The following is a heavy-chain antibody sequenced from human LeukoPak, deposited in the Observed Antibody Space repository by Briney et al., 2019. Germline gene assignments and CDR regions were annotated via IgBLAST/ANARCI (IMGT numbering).Heavy chain of an antibody. D-gene: IGHD1-1*01. CDR3: ARGLQLAPCFFDY. CDR2: IYYSGST. CDR1: GGSISSYY. Sequence: PSETLSLTCTVSGGSISSYYWSWIRQPPGKGLEWIGYIYYSGSTKHNPSLKSRVTILADTSKNQFSLKLSSVTAADTAVYYCARGLQLAPCFFDYWGQGTLVTVSS. V-gene: IGHV4-59*01. J-gene: IGHJ4*02.